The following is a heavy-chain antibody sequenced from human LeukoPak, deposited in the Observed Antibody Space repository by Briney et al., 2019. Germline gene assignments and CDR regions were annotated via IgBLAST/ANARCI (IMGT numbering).Heavy chain of an antibody. CDR2: ISPYSGKT. CDR3: ARSLYSSGWHDF. V-gene: IGHV1-18*01. CDR1: GYTFTDYA. J-gene: IGHJ4*02. D-gene: IGHD6-19*01. Sequence: GASMKVSCKASGYTFTDYAISWVRQAPGQGLEWMGWISPYSGKTYYAQSFQARVSMTTDTARSTAYMDLRNLRSDDAALYFCARSLYSSGWHDFWGQGTLVTVSS.